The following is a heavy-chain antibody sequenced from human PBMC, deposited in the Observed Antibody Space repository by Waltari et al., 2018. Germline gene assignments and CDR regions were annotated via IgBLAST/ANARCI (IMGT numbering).Heavy chain of an antibody. Sequence: QVQLQQWGAGLLKPSETLSLTCAVYGGSFSGYYWSWIRQPPGKGLEWIGEINHSGSTNYNPSLKSRVTISVDTSKNQFSLKLSSVTAADTAVYYCARGPDAVVVAAPWGYYYYYMDVWGKGTTVTVSS. CDR3: ARGPDAVVVAAPWGYYYYYMDV. CDR1: GGSFSGYY. V-gene: IGHV4-34*01. J-gene: IGHJ6*03. CDR2: INHSGST. D-gene: IGHD2-15*01.